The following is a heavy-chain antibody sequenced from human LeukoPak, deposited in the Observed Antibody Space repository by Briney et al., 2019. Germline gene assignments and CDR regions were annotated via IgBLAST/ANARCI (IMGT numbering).Heavy chain of an antibody. V-gene: IGHV3-11*01. CDR1: GFTFSHYY. CDR2: IRSTGSTI. CDR3: ARDLGSYYDILTGYYIDFYGMDV. J-gene: IGHJ6*02. Sequence: SLRLSCAASGFTFSHYYMSWIRQAPAKGLERVSYIRSTGSTIYYADSVKGRFTISRDNAKNSLYLQMTSLRAEDTAVYYCARDLGSYYDILTGYYIDFYGMDVWGQGTTVTVSS. D-gene: IGHD3-9*01.